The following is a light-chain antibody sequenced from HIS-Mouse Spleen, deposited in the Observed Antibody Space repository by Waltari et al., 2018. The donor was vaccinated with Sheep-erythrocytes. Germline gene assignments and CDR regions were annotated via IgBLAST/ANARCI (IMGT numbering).Light chain of an antibody. J-gene: IGLJ3*02. V-gene: IGLV2-8*01. CDR2: EVS. CDR3: SSYAGSNNWV. CDR1: SRDAGGSNS. Sequence: QSALTQPPSASGSPGQSVPIPCTGTSRDAGGSNSVSWYQQHPGKAPKLMIYEVSKRPSGVPDRFSGSKSGNTASLTVSGLQAEDEADYYCSSYAGSNNWVFGGGTKLTVL.